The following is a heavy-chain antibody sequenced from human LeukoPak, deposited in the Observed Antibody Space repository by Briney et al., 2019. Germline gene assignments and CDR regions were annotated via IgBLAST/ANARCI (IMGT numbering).Heavy chain of an antibody. J-gene: IGHJ4*02. D-gene: IGHD6-13*01. CDR1: GFTFSSYG. V-gene: IGHV3-30*18. CDR3: AKAYSSSWSARDYFDY. CDR2: ISYDGSNK. Sequence: GGSVRLSCAASGFTFSSYGMHWVRQAPGKGLEWVAVISYDGSNKYYADSVKGRFTISRDNSKNTLYLQMNSLRAEDTAVYYCAKAYSSSWSARDYFDYWGQRTLVTVSS.